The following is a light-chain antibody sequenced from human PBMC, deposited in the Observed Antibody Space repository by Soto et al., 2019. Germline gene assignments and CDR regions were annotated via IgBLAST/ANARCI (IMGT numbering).Light chain of an antibody. CDR3: QSYDSSLSGSRV. V-gene: IGLV1-40*01. Sequence: QSVLTQPPSVSGAPGQRVTISCTGSSSNIGAGYDVHWYQQLPGTAPKLLIYGNSNRPSGVPDRFSGSKSGTSASLAITGLKAEDEADYYCQSYDSSLSGSRVFGTGTTLTVL. CDR1: SSNIGAGYD. J-gene: IGLJ1*01. CDR2: GNS.